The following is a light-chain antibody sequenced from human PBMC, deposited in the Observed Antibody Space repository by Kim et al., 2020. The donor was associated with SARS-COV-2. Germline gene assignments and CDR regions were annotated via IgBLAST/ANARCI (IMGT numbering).Light chain of an antibody. V-gene: IGLV2-14*03. CDR1: SSDIGNYNY. CDR3: CSYASSGTLI. J-gene: IGLJ2*01. Sequence: GQSITISCTGTSSDIGNYNYVSWYQHHPGEAPKVMIYDVAKRPSGVSNRFFGSKAGNTASLTSSGLQTEDEADYYCCSYASSGTLIFGGGTQLTVL. CDR2: DVA.